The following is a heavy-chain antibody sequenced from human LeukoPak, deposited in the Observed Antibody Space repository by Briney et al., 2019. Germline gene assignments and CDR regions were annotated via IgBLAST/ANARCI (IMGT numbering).Heavy chain of an antibody. CDR1: GGSISSYY. J-gene: IGHJ3*02. Sequence: SETLSLTCTVSGGSISSYYWSWIRQPPGKGLEWVGYIYYRWSTNYSPSLQSRLTIPLDTSKNQFSLKLSSVAAADTAVYYCAKLRGNRDGFDIWVQATMVSVPS. V-gene: IGHV4-59*08. D-gene: IGHD3-10*01. CDR3: AKLRGNRDGFDI. CDR2: IYYRWST.